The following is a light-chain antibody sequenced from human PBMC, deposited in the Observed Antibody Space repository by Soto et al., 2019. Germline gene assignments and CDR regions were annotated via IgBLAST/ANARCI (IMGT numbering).Light chain of an antibody. CDR2: EVS. CDR1: SSDVGGYNY. V-gene: IGLV2-8*01. CDR3: SSYAGSNIV. Sequence: QSALTQPPSASGSPGQSVTISCTGTSSDVGGYNYVSWYQQYPGKAPKLMIYEVSKRPSGVPDRFSGSKSGNTASLTVSGLQAEDEADYYCSSYAGSNIVFGTGTKLTVL. J-gene: IGLJ1*01.